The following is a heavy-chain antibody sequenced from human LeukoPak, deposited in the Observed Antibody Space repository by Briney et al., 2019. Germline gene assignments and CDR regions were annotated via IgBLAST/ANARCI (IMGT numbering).Heavy chain of an antibody. D-gene: IGHD2-2*01. J-gene: IGHJ5*02. CDR2: INPSGGST. CDR3: ARDQSRAGTLYQLPTEGWFDP. Sequence: ASVKVSCKASGYTFTGYHMHWVRQTPGQGLEWMGIINPSGGSTSYAQKFQGRVTMTRDTSTSTVYMELSSLRSEDTAVYYCARDQSRAGTLYQLPTEGWFDPWGQGTLVTVSS. CDR1: GYTFTGYH. V-gene: IGHV1-46*01.